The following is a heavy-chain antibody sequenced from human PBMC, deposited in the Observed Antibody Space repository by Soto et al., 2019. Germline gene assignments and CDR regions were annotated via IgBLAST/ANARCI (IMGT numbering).Heavy chain of an antibody. CDR1: GGSISSGDYY. D-gene: IGHD1-26*01. V-gene: IGHV4-31*03. Sequence: LSLTCTVSGGSISSGDYYWSWIRQHPGKGLEWIGYSGRTYYNPSLKSRVTISVDTSRNQFSLKLSSVTAADTAVYYCARSPADWEPKWFEPWGQGTLVTVS. J-gene: IGHJ5*02. CDR2: SGRT. CDR3: ARSPADWEPKWFEP.